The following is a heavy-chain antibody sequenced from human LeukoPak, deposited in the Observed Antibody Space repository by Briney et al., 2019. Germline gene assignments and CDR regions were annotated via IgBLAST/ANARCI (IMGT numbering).Heavy chain of an antibody. J-gene: IGHJ4*02. CDR1: GGSISSSSYY. V-gene: IGHV4-39*07. D-gene: IGHD6-13*01. CDR3: ARGATSSWFDY. Sequence: PSETLSLTCTVSGGSISSSSYYWAWIRQPPGKGLEWIGSIYYSGNTYYKSSLKSRVTIAVDTSKNQFSLKLNSVTAADTAVYYCARGATSSWFDYWGQGTLVTVSS. CDR2: IYYSGNT.